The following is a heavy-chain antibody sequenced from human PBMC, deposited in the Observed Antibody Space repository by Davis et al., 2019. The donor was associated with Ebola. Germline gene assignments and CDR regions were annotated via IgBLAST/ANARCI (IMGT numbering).Heavy chain of an antibody. Sequence: PGGSLRLSCAASGFTVGSYAMSWVRQAPGKGLEWVSGIRHHDDSTGYADSVKGRFTISRDDSRNTVFLYMDRLRVEDTALYYCARRFGYNIRDGFDVWGQGTLLTVSS. V-gene: IGHV3-23*01. D-gene: IGHD5-24*01. J-gene: IGHJ3*01. CDR3: ARRFGYNIRDGFDV. CDR1: GFTVGSYA. CDR2: IRHHDDST.